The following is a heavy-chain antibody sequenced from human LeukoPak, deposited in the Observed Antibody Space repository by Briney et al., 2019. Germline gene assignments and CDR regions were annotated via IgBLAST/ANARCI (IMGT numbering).Heavy chain of an antibody. CDR2: ISSSSSYT. J-gene: IGHJ4*02. CDR1: GFTFSDYY. Sequence: GGSLRLSCAASGFTFSDYYMSWIRQAPGKGLEWVSYISSSSSYTNYADSVKGRFTISRDNAKNSLYLQMNSMRAEDTAVYYCARGALSKGDIVVVPAAIDYWGQGTLVTVLS. D-gene: IGHD2-2*02. CDR3: ARGALSKGDIVVVPAAIDY. V-gene: IGHV3-11*05.